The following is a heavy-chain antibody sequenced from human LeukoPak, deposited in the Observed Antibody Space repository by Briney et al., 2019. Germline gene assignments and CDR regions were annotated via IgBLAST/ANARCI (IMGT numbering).Heavy chain of an antibody. J-gene: IGHJ4*02. D-gene: IGHD5-12*01. Sequence: GGSLRLSCAASGFTFDDYGMNWVRQAPGKGLEWVSYISSSGSTIYYADSVKGRFTISRDNAKNSLYLQMNSLRAEDTAIYYCARIMVATTREAFDYWGQGTRVTVSS. CDR1: GFTFDDYG. CDR2: ISSSGSTI. CDR3: ARIMVATTREAFDY. V-gene: IGHV3-48*03.